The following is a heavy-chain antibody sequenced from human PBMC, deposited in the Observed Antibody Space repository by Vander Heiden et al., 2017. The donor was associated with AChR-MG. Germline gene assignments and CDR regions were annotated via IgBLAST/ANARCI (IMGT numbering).Heavy chain of an antibody. CDR2: INPVSGYT. V-gene: IGHV1-2*02. Sequence: EQSGAEVKVPGATVKVSCKPSGYPFSDFYLAWVRQAPGQPFEWLGDINPVSGYTRYGRDFHGRLIVTRDTAIGAAYMELSGLTSDDTALYYCVRSKSFYYDNWGQGTLVSVSS. CDR3: VRSKSFYYDN. J-gene: IGHJ4*02. CDR1: GYPFSDFY. D-gene: IGHD2-21*01.